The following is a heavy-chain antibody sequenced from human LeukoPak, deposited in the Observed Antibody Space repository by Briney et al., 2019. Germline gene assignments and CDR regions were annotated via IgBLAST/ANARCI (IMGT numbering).Heavy chain of an antibody. CDR1: GFTFSDYY. D-gene: IGHD3-22*01. CDR2: ISSSGSTI. CDR3: AGGITMIVVPEYFQH. J-gene: IGHJ1*01. Sequence: GGSLRLFCAASGFTFSDYYMSWIRQAPGKGLEWVSYISSSGSTIYYADSVKGRFTISRDNAKNSLYLQMNSLRAEDTAVYYCAGGITMIVVPEYFQHWGQGTLVTVSS. V-gene: IGHV3-11*01.